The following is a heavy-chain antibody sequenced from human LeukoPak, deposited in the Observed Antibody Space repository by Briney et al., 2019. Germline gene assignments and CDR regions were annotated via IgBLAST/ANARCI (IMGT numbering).Heavy chain of an antibody. CDR3: AKENTLYGMDV. Sequence: GGSLRLSCAASGFTFSDYAMHWVRQAPGKGLEWVSGISWNSGSIGYADSVKGRFTISRDNAKNSLYLQMNSLRAEDTALYYCAKENTLYGMDVWGQGTTVTVSS. CDR2: ISWNSGSI. J-gene: IGHJ6*02. CDR1: GFTFSDYA. V-gene: IGHV3-9*01.